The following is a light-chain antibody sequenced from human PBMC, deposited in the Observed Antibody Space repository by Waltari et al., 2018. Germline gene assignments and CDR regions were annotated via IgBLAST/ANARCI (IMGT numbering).Light chain of an antibody. CDR1: SSDVGSYNL. CDR3: CSYAGSTTYV. Sequence: QSALTQPASVSGSPGQSITISCTGTSSDVGSYNLVSWYQQHPGKAPKLMIYEVSQRPSGVSNRCSGSKSGNTASLTISGLQAEDEADYYCCSYAGSTTYVFGTGTKVTVL. CDR2: EVS. V-gene: IGLV2-23*02. J-gene: IGLJ1*01.